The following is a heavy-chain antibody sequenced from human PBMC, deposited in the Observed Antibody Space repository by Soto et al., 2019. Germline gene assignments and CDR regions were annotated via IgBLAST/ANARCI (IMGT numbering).Heavy chain of an antibody. Sequence: SVKGSCTASGGTFSSYSINWVRQAPGQGLEWMGGIIPIFGTANNAQKFQGRVTITADESATTVYMELSSLRSEDTAVYYCARAPNILTVKYYFDYWGQGTLVTVSS. D-gene: IGHD3-9*01. CDR3: ARAPNILTVKYYFDY. CDR1: GGTFSSYS. J-gene: IGHJ4*02. V-gene: IGHV1-69*13. CDR2: IIPIFGTA.